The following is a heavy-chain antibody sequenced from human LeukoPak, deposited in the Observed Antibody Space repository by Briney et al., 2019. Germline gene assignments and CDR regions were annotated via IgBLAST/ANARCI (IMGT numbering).Heavy chain of an antibody. CDR2: IKQDGSEK. Sequence: PGGSLRLSCAASGFTFSSYWMSWVRQAPGKGLEWVTNIKQDGSEKYYVDSVKGRFTISRDNSKNTLYLQMNTLRAEDTAVYYCALLGTTVTTSGYWGQGTLVTVSS. J-gene: IGHJ4*02. V-gene: IGHV3-7*03. CDR3: ALLGTTVTTSGY. D-gene: IGHD4-17*01. CDR1: GFTFSSYW.